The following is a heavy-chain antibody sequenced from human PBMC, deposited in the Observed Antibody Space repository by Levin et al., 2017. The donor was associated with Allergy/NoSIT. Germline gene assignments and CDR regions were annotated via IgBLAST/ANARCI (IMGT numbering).Heavy chain of an antibody. CDR3: VREGGSGSYLNY. J-gene: IGHJ4*02. V-gene: IGHV3-48*01. Sequence: PGGSLRLSCAASGFTFSNYSMNWVRQAPGKGLEWISYISSTGSNIYHADSVRGRFTTSRDNAKNSLYLQMNSLRAEDTAVYYCVREGGSGSYLNYWGQGTLVTVSS. D-gene: IGHD1-26*01. CDR1: GFTFSNYS. CDR2: ISSTGSNI.